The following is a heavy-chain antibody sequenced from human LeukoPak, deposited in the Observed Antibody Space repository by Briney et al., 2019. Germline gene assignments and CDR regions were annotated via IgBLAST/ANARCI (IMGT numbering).Heavy chain of an antibody. V-gene: IGHV3-23*01. J-gene: IGHJ5*02. CDR3: AKSLEVIASWFDP. CDR1: GFSFSNYA. Sequence: SGGSLRLSCAASGFSFSNYAMSWVRKAPGKGLEWVSGISGNSGGRTYYADSVKGRFTISRDKSKNTLYLQMNSLRVEDTAVYYCAKSLEVIASWFDPWGQGTLVTVSS. D-gene: IGHD2-15*01. CDR2: ISGNSGGRT.